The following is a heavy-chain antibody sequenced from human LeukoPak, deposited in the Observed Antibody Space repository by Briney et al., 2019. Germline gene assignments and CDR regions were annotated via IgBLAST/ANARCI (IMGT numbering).Heavy chain of an antibody. CDR1: GYTFTSYD. CDR2: MNPNSGNT. CDR3: ARVFRNRYYYDSSGYYPFGY. V-gene: IGHV1-8*01. D-gene: IGHD3-22*01. Sequence: ASVKVSCKASGYTFTSYDINWVRQAPGQGLEWMGWMNPNSGNTGYAQKFQGRVTMTRNTSISTAYMELSSLRSEDTAVYYCARVFRNRYYYDSSGYYPFGYRGQGTLVTVSS. J-gene: IGHJ4*02.